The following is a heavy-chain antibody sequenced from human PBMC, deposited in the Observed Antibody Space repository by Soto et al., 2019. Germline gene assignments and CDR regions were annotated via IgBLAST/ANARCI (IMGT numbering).Heavy chain of an antibody. D-gene: IGHD5-18*01. CDR3: ARDDTAMITYVGWIGD. CDR2: IWYDGNNK. CDR1: GFTFSSYG. J-gene: IGHJ4*02. V-gene: IGHV3-33*01. Sequence: QVQLVESGGGVVQPGRSLRLSRAASGFTFSSYGMHWVRQAPGKGLEWVAVIWYDGNNKYYADSVEGRFTISRDNSKKTLYLQRNSLRAEDTGVYCCARDDTAMITYVGWIGDWGQGTLVTVSS.